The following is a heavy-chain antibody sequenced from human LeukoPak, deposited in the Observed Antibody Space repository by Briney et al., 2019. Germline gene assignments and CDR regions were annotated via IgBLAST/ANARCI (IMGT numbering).Heavy chain of an antibody. D-gene: IGHD3-10*01. CDR2: INPNSGGT. V-gene: IGHV1-2*02. J-gene: IGHJ4*02. CDR3: ASSLTMVRGGEATFDY. CDR1: GYTFTGYY. Sequence: GASVKVSCKASGYTFTGYYMHWVRQAPGQGLEWMGWINPNSGGTNYAQKFQGRVTITADESTSTAYMELSSLRSEDTAVYYCASSLTMVRGGEATFDYRGQGTLVTVSS.